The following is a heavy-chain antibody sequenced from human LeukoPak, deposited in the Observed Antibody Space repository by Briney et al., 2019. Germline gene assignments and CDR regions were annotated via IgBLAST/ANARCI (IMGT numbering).Heavy chain of an antibody. D-gene: IGHD1-14*01. J-gene: IGHJ3*02. CDR1: GFTVSSNY. V-gene: IGHV3-53*01. Sequence: PGGSLRLSCAASGFTVSSNYMSRVRQAPGKGLEWVSVIYSGGSTYYADSVKGRFTISRDNPKNTLYLQMNSLRAEDTAVYYCARARNSVAPSFDIWGQGTMVTVSS. CDR3: ARARNSVAPSFDI. CDR2: IYSGGST.